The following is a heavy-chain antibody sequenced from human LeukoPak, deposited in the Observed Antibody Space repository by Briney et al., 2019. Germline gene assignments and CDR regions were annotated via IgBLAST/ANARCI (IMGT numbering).Heavy chain of an antibody. D-gene: IGHD3-10*01. CDR1: GYDFTNYW. V-gene: IGHV5-51*01. Sequence: GESLKISCEASGYDFTNYWIGWVRQKPGKGLEWMGIIYPGDSNILYSSSFQGQMTISADKSISTAYLQWSSLKASDTAMYYCARRTHYYGSGSPKNAFDIWGQGTMVTVSS. J-gene: IGHJ3*02. CDR2: IYPGDSNI. CDR3: ARRTHYYGSGSPKNAFDI.